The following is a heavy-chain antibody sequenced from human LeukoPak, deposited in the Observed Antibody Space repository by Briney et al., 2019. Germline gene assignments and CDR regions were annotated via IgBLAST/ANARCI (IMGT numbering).Heavy chain of an antibody. Sequence: GASVTVSCKASGYTFTGYYMHWVRQAPGQGLEWMGWINPNSGGTNYAQKFQGWVTMTRDTSISTAYMELSRLRSDDTAVYYCARASSVTMIVVVDPFGDFDYWGQGTLVTVSS. CDR3: ARASSVTMIVVVDPFGDFDY. D-gene: IGHD3-22*01. V-gene: IGHV1-2*04. CDR1: GYTFTGYY. J-gene: IGHJ4*02. CDR2: INPNSGGT.